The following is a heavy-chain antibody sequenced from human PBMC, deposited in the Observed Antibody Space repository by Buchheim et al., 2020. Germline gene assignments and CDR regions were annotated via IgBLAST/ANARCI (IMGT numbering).Heavy chain of an antibody. Sequence: EVQLVESGGGLVQPGGSLRLSCAASGFTFSGPWMDWVRQAPGKGLEWVANIKQDGSEKYYVDSVKGRFTISRDNTKNSLFLQINSLRAEDTAVYYCSRSLNYWGQGTL. V-gene: IGHV3-7*01. CDR2: IKQDGSEK. CDR1: GFTFSGPW. J-gene: IGHJ4*02. CDR3: SRSLNY.